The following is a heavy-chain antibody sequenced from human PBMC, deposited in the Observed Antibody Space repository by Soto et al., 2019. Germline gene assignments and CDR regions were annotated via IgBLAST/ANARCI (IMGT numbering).Heavy chain of an antibody. Sequence: SETLSLTCTVSGGSISSYYWSWIRQPPGKGLEWIGYIYYSGSTNYNPSLKSRVTISVDTSKNQFSLKLSSVTAADTAVYYCARGFSRYSSSDFDYWGQGTLVTVSS. D-gene: IGHD6-6*01. J-gene: IGHJ4*02. CDR3: ARGFSRYSSSDFDY. CDR1: GGSISSYY. V-gene: IGHV4-59*01. CDR2: IYYSGST.